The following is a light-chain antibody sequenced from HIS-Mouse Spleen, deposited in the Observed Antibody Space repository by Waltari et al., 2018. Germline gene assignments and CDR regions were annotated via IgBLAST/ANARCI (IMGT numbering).Light chain of an antibody. CDR3: GTWDSSLSAGYV. Sequence: QSVLTQPPSVSEAPGQKVTISCSGSSSHIGNNYVSLSQQLPGTAPKLLIYDNNKRPSGIPDRFSGSKSGTSATLGITGLQTGDEADYYCGTWDSSLSAGYVFGTGTKVTVL. CDR2: DNN. CDR1: SSHIGNNY. J-gene: IGLJ1*01. V-gene: IGLV1-51*01.